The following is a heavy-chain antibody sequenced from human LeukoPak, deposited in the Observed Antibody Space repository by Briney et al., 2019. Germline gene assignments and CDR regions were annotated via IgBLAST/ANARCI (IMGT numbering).Heavy chain of an antibody. CDR1: GFTFSSYG. Sequence: GRSLRLSCAASGFTFSSYGMHWVRQAPGKGLEWVAVISYDESNKYYADSVKGRFTISRDNSKNTLYLQMNSLRAEDTAVYYCAKSHYRGFGELFSNFDYWGQGTLVTVSS. V-gene: IGHV3-30*18. CDR2: ISYDESNK. J-gene: IGHJ4*02. D-gene: IGHD3-10*01. CDR3: AKSHYRGFGELFSNFDY.